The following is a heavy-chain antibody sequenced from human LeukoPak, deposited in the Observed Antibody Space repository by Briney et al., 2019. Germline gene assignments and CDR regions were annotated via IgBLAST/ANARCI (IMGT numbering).Heavy chain of an antibody. CDR3: ASRDKGYYYGMDV. CDR2: IYSGGST. V-gene: IGHV3-66*01. J-gene: IGHJ6*02. CDR1: GFTVSSNY. Sequence: QTGGSLRLSCAASGFTVSSNYMSWVRHTPGKGLEWVSLIYSGGSTYYADSVKGRFTISRDNSKNTLYLQMNSLRAEDTAVYYCASRDKGYYYGMDVWAKGPRSPSP. D-gene: IGHD5-24*01.